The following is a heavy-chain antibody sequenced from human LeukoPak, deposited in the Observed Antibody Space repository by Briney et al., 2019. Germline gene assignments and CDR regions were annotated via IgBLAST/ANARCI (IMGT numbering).Heavy chain of an antibody. CDR3: ARGLVGVTRVDY. Sequence: SETLSLTCAVYGGSFSGYYWSWIRQPPGKGLEWIGEINHSGSTNYNPPLKSRVTISVDTSKNQFSLKLSSVTAADTAVYYCARGLVGVTRVDYWGQGTLVTVSS. D-gene: IGHD1-26*01. CDR1: GGSFSGYY. V-gene: IGHV4-34*01. CDR2: INHSGST. J-gene: IGHJ4*02.